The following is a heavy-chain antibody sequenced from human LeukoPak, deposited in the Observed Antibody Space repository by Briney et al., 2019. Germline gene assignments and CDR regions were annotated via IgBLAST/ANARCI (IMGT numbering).Heavy chain of an antibody. J-gene: IGHJ4*02. CDR1: GGSISSGDYY. V-gene: IGHV4-30-4*01. CDR2: IYYSGST. D-gene: IGHD3-3*01. Sequence: PSQTLSLTCTVSGGSISSGDYYWSWIRQPPGKGLEWIGYIYYSGSTYYNPSLKSRVTISVDTSKNQFSLKLSSVTAADTAVYYCARVNRSTQYYDFWSAKYYFDYWGQGTLVTVSS. CDR3: ARVNRSTQYYDFWSAKYYFDY.